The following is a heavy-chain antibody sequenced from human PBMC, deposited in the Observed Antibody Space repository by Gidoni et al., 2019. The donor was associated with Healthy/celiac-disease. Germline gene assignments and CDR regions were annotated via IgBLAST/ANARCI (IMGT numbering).Heavy chain of an antibody. V-gene: IGHV3-20*04. D-gene: IGHD6-13*01. CDR1: GFTFEDYG. CDR3: ARDWTSRYSSSWTNAYFQH. J-gene: IGHJ1*01. Sequence: EVQLVESGGGVVRPGGSLRPSCAASGFTFEDYGMSWVRQAPGKGLAWVSGINWNGGSTGYADSVKGRFTISRDNAKNSLYLQMNRLRAEDTALYYCARDWTSRYSSSWTNAYFQHWGQGTLVTVSS. CDR2: INWNGGST.